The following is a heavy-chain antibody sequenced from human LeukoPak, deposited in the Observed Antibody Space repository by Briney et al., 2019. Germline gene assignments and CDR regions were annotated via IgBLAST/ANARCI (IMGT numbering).Heavy chain of an antibody. Sequence: GGSLRLSCAASGFTFRSYWMHWVRQAPEKGLVGVSRINDDGRSTSYADSLKGRFTISRDNAKNTLYLQMNSLRDENTAVYYCARVRWGALYYFDYWGQGTLVTVSS. D-gene: IGHD3-16*01. CDR2: INDDGRST. J-gene: IGHJ4*02. CDR1: GFTFRSYW. CDR3: ARVRWGALYYFDY. V-gene: IGHV3-74*01.